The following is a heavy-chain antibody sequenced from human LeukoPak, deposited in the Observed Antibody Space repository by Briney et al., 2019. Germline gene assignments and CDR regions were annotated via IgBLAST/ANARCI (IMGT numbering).Heavy chain of an antibody. CDR1: GFTFSSHG. CDR3: ARGPFASGSYSLYGYGSVFDY. D-gene: IGHD3-10*01. CDR2: ISSSGSTI. Sequence: PGGSLRLSCAASGFTFSSHGMNWVRQAPGKGLEWVSYISSSGSTIYYADSVKGRFTISRDNAKNSLYLQMNSLRAEDTAVYYCARGPFASGSYSLYGYGSVFDYWGQGTLVTVSS. J-gene: IGHJ4*02. V-gene: IGHV3-48*04.